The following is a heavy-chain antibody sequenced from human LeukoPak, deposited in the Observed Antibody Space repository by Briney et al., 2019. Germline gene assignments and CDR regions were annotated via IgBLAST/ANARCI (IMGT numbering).Heavy chain of an antibody. CDR2: MNPNSGNT. D-gene: IGHD2-2*02. J-gene: IGHJ5*02. CDR1: GYTFTSYD. V-gene: IGHV1-8*01. Sequence: ASVKVSCKASGYTFTSYDINWVRQATGQGLEWMGWMNPNSGNTGYAQKFQGRVTMTRNTSISTAYMELSSLRSEDTAVYYCARDSRGYCSSTSCYTLWFDPWGQGTLVTVSS. CDR3: ARDSRGYCSSTSCYTLWFDP.